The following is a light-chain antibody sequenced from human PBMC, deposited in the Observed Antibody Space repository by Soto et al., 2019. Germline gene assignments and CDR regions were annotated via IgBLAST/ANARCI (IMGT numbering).Light chain of an antibody. CDR1: QSVSSNY. Sequence: EIVLTQSPGTLSLSPGERATLSCRASQSVSSNYLVWYQQKPGQAPRLLIYGASSRATGIPDRFSGSGSGTDFPLTISRLEPEDFAVYYFQQYGSSGYTFGQGTKLEIK. CDR3: QQYGSSGYT. V-gene: IGKV3-20*01. CDR2: GAS. J-gene: IGKJ2*01.